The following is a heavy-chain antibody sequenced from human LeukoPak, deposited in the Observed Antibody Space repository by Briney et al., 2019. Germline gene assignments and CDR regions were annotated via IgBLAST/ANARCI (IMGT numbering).Heavy chain of an antibody. CDR1: GFTFSSYS. CDR2: ISSSSSYI. Sequence: GGSLRLSCAASGFTFSSYSMNWVHQAPGKGLEWVSSISSSSSYIYYADSVKGRFTISRDNAKNSLYLQMNSLRAEDTAVYYCARDQPDLITGTTSLYYYYGMDVWGQGTTVTVSS. CDR3: ARDQPDLITGTTSLYYYYGMDV. J-gene: IGHJ6*02. D-gene: IGHD1-7*01. V-gene: IGHV3-21*01.